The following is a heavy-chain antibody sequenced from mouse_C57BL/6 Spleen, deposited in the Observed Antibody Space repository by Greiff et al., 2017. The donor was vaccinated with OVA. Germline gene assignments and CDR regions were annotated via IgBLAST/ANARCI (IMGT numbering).Heavy chain of an antibody. V-gene: IGHV1-81*01. J-gene: IGHJ1*03. D-gene: IGHD1-1*01. CDR1: GYTFTSYG. CDR3: ARSEYYGSSPHWYFDV. CDR2: IYPRSGNT. Sequence: VQLQQSGAELARPGASVKLSCKASGYTFTSYGISWVKQRTGQGLEWIGEIYPRSGNTYYNEKFKGKATLTADKSSSTAYMELRSLTSEDSAVYFCARSEYYGSSPHWYFDVWGTGTTVTVSS.